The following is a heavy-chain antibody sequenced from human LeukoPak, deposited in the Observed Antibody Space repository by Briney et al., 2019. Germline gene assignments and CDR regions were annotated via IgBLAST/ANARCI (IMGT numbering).Heavy chain of an antibody. Sequence: GGSLRLSCAASGFTFSSYWMHWVRQAPGKGLVWVSRINSDGSSTSYADSVKGRFTLSRDNAKNTLYLQMNSLRAEDTAVYYCEREGPYSSRVPFDYWGQGTLVTVSS. D-gene: IGHD6-19*01. J-gene: IGHJ4*02. V-gene: IGHV3-74*01. CDR1: GFTFSSYW. CDR3: EREGPYSSRVPFDY. CDR2: INSDGSST.